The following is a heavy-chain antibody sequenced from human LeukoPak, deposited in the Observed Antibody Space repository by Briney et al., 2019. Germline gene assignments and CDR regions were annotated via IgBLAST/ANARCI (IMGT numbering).Heavy chain of an antibody. CDR1: GFTFDDYG. CDR2: INWIGDTT. CDR3: ATNPPGRTYLQD. D-gene: IGHD1-1*01. Sequence: RPGGSLRLSCAASGFTFDDYGMTWVRQVPGKGLEWIAEINWIGDTTRYGYSVKGRFTISRDNAKTSLDLQINSLRVEDTAFYYCATNPPGRTYLQDWGQGTLVTVSS. J-gene: IGHJ1*01. V-gene: IGHV3-20*04.